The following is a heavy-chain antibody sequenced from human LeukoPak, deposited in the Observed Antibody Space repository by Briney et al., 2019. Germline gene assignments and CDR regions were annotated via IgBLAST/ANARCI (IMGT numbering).Heavy chain of an antibody. V-gene: IGHV3-7*03. Sequence: GGSLRLSCATSGFTFSSYWMNWVRQAPVQGLEWVANIEQDGSEKNYVDSVKGRFTISRDNAKNSLYLQMSSLRAEDTAVYYCAGGRGWSSDYWGQGTLVTVSS. CDR1: GFTFSSYW. CDR3: AGGRGWSSDY. J-gene: IGHJ4*02. D-gene: IGHD6-19*01. CDR2: IEQDGSEK.